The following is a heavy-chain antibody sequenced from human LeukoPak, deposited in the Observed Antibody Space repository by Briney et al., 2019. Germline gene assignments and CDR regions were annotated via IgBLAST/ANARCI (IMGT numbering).Heavy chain of an antibody. D-gene: IGHD6-19*01. V-gene: IGHV1-69*13. CDR2: IIPIFGTA. Sequence: ASVKVSCKASGYTFTSYYMHWVRQAPGQGLEWIGGIIPIFGTANYAQKFQGRVTITADESTGTAYMELSSLRSEDTAVYYCARIGGGGAVAGIDYWGQGTLVTVSS. CDR1: GYTFTSYY. J-gene: IGHJ4*02. CDR3: ARIGGGGAVAGIDY.